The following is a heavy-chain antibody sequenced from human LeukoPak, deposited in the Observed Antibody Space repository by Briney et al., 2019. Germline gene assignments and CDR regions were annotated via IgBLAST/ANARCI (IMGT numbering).Heavy chain of an antibody. J-gene: IGHJ4*02. D-gene: IGHD5-18*01. CDR1: GYSFTSYW. Sequence: GESLKISCKGSGYSFTSYWIGWVRPVPGKGLEWMGIIYPGDSDTRYSPSFQGQVTISADKSISTAYLQWSSLKASDTAMYYCARTVLAVDTAMAIDYWGQGTLVTVSS. CDR3: ARTVLAVDTAMAIDY. CDR2: IYPGDSDT. V-gene: IGHV5-51*01.